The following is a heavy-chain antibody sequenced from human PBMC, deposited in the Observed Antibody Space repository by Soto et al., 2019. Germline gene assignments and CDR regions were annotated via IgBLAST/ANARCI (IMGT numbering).Heavy chain of an antibody. D-gene: IGHD6-6*01. J-gene: IGHJ5*02. V-gene: IGHV3-23*01. CDR3: AKGKYGGAARLGWFDP. CDR1: GFTFKNYA. CDR2: ISGSGRDT. Sequence: GGSLRLSCAASGFTFKNYAMTWVRQAPGKGPEWVSSISGSGRDTYYTDSVKGRFTISRDNFKNILYLQMTSLRAEDTAIYSCAKGKYGGAARLGWFDPWGQGTLVTVSS.